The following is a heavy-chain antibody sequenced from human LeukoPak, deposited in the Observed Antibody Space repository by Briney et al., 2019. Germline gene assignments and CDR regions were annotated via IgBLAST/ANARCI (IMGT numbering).Heavy chain of an antibody. V-gene: IGHV1-2*06. J-gene: IGHJ4*02. CDR3: ARDYCSSTSCLFDC. CDR2: INPNSGDT. Sequence: GASVKVSCKASGYTFTGYHMHWVRQAPGRGLEWMGRINPNSGDTNYTQKFQGRVTMTRDTSISTTYMELSRLRSDDTAVYYCARDYCSSTSCLFDCWGQGTLVTVSS. D-gene: IGHD2-2*01. CDR1: GYTFTGYH.